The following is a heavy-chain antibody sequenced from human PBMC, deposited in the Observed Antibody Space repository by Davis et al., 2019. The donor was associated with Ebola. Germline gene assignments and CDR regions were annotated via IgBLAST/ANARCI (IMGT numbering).Heavy chain of an antibody. CDR3: AREGVTIFGVDLNTRTYAMDI. D-gene: IGHD3-3*01. CDR2: IRSRVNSYAT. J-gene: IGHJ6*02. V-gene: IGHV3-73*01. CDR1: GFTFSGSA. Sequence: GGSLRLSCAASGFTFSGSAMHWVRQASGKGLEWVGRIRSRVNSYATSYSASVKGRFTISRDDSKHTVYLQMNSLKTEDTAVYYCAREGVTIFGVDLNTRTYAMDIWGQGTTVTVS.